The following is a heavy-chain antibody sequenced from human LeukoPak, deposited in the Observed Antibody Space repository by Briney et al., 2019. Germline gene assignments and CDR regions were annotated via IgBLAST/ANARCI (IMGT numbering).Heavy chain of an antibody. CDR2: INHSGST. CDR1: GGSFSGYY. CDR3: ARCGHTAMAPDY. Sequence: SETLSLTCAVYGGSFSGYYWSWIRQPPGKGLEWIGEINHSGSTNYNPSLKSRVTISVDTSKNQFSLKLSSVTAADTAVYYCARCGHTAMAPDYWGQGTLVTVSS. J-gene: IGHJ4*02. V-gene: IGHV4-34*01. D-gene: IGHD5-18*01.